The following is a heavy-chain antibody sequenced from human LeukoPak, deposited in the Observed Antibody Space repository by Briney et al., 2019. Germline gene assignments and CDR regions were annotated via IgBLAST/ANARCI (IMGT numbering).Heavy chain of an antibody. CDR2: ISSSSSYI. Sequence: GSLRPSCAALGFTFRSYSMNWVRQAPGKGLEWVSSISSSSSYIYYADSVTGRFTISRDNAKNSLYLQMNSLRAEDTAVYYCAPSPPQDYWGQGTLVTVSS. CDR3: APSPPQDY. V-gene: IGHV3-21*01. J-gene: IGHJ4*02. CDR1: GFTFRSYS.